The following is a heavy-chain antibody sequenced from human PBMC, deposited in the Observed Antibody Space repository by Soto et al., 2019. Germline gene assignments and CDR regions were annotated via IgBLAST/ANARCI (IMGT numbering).Heavy chain of an antibody. Sequence: QVQLVESGGGVVQPGKSLRLSCAASGLTFSTYTLHWVRQAPGKGLEWVALISDDGSDKFYADSVKGRFIISRDNSKRALYLKMNSLRFEDTARYYSSAMNRRGFPLDFGGQGPLVTVSS. CDR1: GLTFSTYT. CDR2: ISDDGSDK. V-gene: IGHV3-30*14. D-gene: IGHD2-2*01. J-gene: IGHJ4*02. CDR3: SAMNRRGFPLDF.